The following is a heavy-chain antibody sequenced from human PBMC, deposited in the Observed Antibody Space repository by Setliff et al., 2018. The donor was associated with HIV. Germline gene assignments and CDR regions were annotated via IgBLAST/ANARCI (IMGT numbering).Heavy chain of an antibody. CDR3: ASTSGSGSAAVGDI. Sequence: PSETLSLTCTVSGGSISSSTYYWGWIRQPPGKGLEWIGTIYYSGSTYYNPSLKSRLTISVDTSKNQFSLKLSSVTAADTAVYYCASTSGSGSAAVGDIWGQGTMVTVSS. D-gene: IGHD1-26*01. V-gene: IGHV4-39*01. CDR2: IYYSGST. J-gene: IGHJ3*02. CDR1: GGSISSSTYY.